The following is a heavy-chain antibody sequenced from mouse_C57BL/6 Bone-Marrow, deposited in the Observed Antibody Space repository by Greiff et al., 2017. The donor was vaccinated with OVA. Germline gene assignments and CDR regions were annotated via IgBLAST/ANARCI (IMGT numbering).Heavy chain of an antibody. D-gene: IGHD2-1*01. CDR1: GYSFTDYN. CDR3: ARREVYYGNYGAFDY. Sequence: EVKLVESGPELVKPGASVKISCKASGYSFTDYNMNWVKQSNGKSLEWIGVINPNYGTTSYNQKFKGKATLTVDQSSSTAYMQLNSLTSEDSAVYYCARREVYYGNYGAFDYWGQGTTLTVSS. J-gene: IGHJ2*01. CDR2: INPNYGTT. V-gene: IGHV1-39*01.